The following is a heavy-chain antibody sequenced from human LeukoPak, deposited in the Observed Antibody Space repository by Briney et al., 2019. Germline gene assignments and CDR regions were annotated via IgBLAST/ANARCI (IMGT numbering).Heavy chain of an antibody. CDR1: GFTFSSYA. J-gene: IGHJ4*02. V-gene: IGHV3-64*01. CDR2: ISSNGGST. Sequence: QSGGSLRLSCAASGFTFSSYAMHWVRQAPGKGLEYVSAISSNGGSTYYANSVKGRFTISRDNSKNTLYLQMGSLRAEDMAVYYCARGYDSSGYLAAFDYWGQGTLVTVSS. D-gene: IGHD3-22*01. CDR3: ARGYDSSGYLAAFDY.